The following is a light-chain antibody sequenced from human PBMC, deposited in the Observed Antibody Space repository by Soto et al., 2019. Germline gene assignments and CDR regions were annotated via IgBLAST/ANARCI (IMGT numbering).Light chain of an antibody. Sequence: DIQMTQSPSSLSASVGDRVTITCRASQGISNYLVWYQQKPGKVTTLLISAASTLQSGVPSRFSGSGSGTDFTLTISSMQPEYVATYYCQKYNSAPRTFGQGTKVEIK. CDR1: QGISNY. J-gene: IGKJ1*01. CDR2: AAS. CDR3: QKYNSAPRT. V-gene: IGKV1-27*01.